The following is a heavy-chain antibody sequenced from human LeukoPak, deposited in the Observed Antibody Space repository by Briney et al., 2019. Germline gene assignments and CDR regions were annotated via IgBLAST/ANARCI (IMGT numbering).Heavy chain of an antibody. V-gene: IGHV3-30*18. CDR3: AKEIDAVAGSPTDY. CDR1: GFTFSSYG. D-gene: IGHD6-19*01. CDR2: ISYDGSNK. J-gene: IGHJ4*02. Sequence: GGSLRLSCAASGFTFSSYGMHWVRQAPGKGLEWVAVISYDGSNKYYADSVKGRFTISRDNSKNTLYLQMNSLRAEDTAVYYCAKEIDAVAGSPTDYWGQGTLVTVSS.